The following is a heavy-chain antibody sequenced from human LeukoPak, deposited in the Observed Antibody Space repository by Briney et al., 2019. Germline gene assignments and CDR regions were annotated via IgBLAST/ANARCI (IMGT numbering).Heavy chain of an antibody. CDR3: ARSPGRILYWASFDY. J-gene: IGHJ4*02. D-gene: IGHD2-8*02. CDR1: GGTFSSYA. CDR2: IIPIFGTA. V-gene: IGHV1-69*05. Sequence: ASVKVSCKASGGTFSSYAISWVRQAPGQGLEWMGGIIPIFGTANYAQKFQGRVTITTDESTSTAYMELSSLRSEDTAVYYCARSPGRILYWASFDYWGQGTLVTVSS.